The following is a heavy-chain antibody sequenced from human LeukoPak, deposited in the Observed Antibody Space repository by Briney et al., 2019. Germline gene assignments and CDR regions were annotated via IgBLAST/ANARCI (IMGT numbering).Heavy chain of an antibody. J-gene: IGHJ4*02. V-gene: IGHV1-3*01. D-gene: IGHD6-19*01. CDR2: INAGNGYT. CDR1: GYTFSDYA. CDR3: ARDRGAVAGNFDS. Sequence: ASVKVSCKASGYTFSDYAVHWVRQAPGQRLEWMGWINAGNGYTKYSPTFQGRVTISRDTSASTVYMELSSLRSEDTAVYYCARDRGAVAGNFDSWGQGTLVTVSS.